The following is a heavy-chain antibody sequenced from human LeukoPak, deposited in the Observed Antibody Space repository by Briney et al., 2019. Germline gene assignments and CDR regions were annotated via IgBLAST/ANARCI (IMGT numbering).Heavy chain of an antibody. CDR3: ARGPAKLLWFGKSADDYYYYYMDV. J-gene: IGHJ6*03. CDR2: IIPIFGTA. CDR1: GGTFSSYA. D-gene: IGHD3-10*01. Sequence: ASVKVSCKASGGTFSSYAISWVRQAPGQGLEWMGGIIPIFGTANYAQKFQGRVTITADESTSTAYMELRSLRSDDTAVYYCARGPAKLLWFGKSADDYYYYYMDVWGKGTTVTVSS. V-gene: IGHV1-69*13.